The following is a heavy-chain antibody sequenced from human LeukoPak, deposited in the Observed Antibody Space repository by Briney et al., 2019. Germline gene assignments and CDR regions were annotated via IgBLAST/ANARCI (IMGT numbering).Heavy chain of an antibody. CDR2: IIPILGIA. CDR3: AREDRVDYYDSSGYLNYFDY. CDR1: GGTFSSYA. Sequence: GASVKVSCKASGGTFSSYAISWVRQAPGQGLEWMGRIIPILGIANYAQKFQGRVTITADKSTSTAYMELSSLRSEDTAVYYCAREDRVDYYDSSGYLNYFDYWGQGTLVTVSS. D-gene: IGHD3-22*01. J-gene: IGHJ4*02. V-gene: IGHV1-69*04.